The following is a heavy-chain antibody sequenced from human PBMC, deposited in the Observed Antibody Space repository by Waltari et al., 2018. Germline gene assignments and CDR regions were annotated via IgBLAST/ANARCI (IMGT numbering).Heavy chain of an antibody. D-gene: IGHD1-26*01. V-gene: IGHV3-48*01. Sequence: EVQLVESGGGLVQPGGSLRLSCAASGFTFSRYSMTWVRQAPGKGLEWVSYISSSSSTIYYADSVKGRFTISRDNAKNSLYLQMNSLRAEDTAVYYCARGGKVGATTAPFDYWGQGTLVTVSS. CDR1: GFTFSRYS. J-gene: IGHJ4*02. CDR2: ISSSSSTI. CDR3: ARGGKVGATTAPFDY.